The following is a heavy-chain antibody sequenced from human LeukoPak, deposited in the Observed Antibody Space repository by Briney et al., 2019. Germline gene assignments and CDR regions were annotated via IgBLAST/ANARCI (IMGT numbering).Heavy chain of an antibody. Sequence: GGSLRLSCAASGFTFSSYWMSWVRQAPGKGLEWVADIKQDGSEKYYVDSVKGRFTISRDNAKNSLYLQMNSLRAEDTAVYYCARGYDFWSAYSLDYWGQGTLVTVSS. V-gene: IGHV3-7*01. D-gene: IGHD3-3*01. J-gene: IGHJ4*02. CDR2: IKQDGSEK. CDR1: GFTFSSYW. CDR3: ARGYDFWSAYSLDY.